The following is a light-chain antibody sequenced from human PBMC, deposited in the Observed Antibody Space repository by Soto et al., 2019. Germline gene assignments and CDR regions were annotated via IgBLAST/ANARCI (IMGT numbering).Light chain of an antibody. J-gene: IGKJ2*01. CDR1: QSINSE. CDR2: GAS. Sequence: EIVMTQSPATLSLSPGERAALSCRASQSINSELAWYQQKPGQPPRLLIYGASTRATGVPARFTGSESGSEFTLTIGELQSEDFAVYYCQQGHNWPLTFGQGTMLEI. V-gene: IGKV3-15*01. CDR3: QQGHNWPLT.